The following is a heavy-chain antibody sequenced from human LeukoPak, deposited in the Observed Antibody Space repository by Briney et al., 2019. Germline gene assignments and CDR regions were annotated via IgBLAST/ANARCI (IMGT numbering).Heavy chain of an antibody. CDR3: ARVGAYCSGGSCYLDY. CDR1: GYTFTIYG. CDR2: ISAYNGNT. V-gene: IGHV1-18*01. Sequence: ASVTVSFKASGYTFTIYGISWVRQAPGQGLEWMGWISAYNGNTNNAQKLQGRVTMTTDASTSTAYMELRSLRSDDTAVYYCARVGAYCSGGSCYLDYWGQGTLVTVSS. J-gene: IGHJ4*02. D-gene: IGHD2-15*01.